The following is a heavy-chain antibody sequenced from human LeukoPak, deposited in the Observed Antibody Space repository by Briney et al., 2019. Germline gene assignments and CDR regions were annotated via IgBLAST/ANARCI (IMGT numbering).Heavy chain of an antibody. Sequence: QSGGSLRLSCAASGFTFSSYSMSWVRQAPGKGLEWVANIKHDGSEKYYVDSVKGRFTISRDNAKNSLYLQMSSLRVGDTAVYFCARARTIFGVVIPHPDYWGQGTLVTVSS. V-gene: IGHV3-7*01. D-gene: IGHD3-3*01. CDR1: GFTFSSYS. CDR3: ARARTIFGVVIPHPDY. J-gene: IGHJ4*02. CDR2: IKHDGSEK.